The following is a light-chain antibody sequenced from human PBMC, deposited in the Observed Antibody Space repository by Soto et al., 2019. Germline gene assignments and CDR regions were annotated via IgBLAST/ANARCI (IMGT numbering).Light chain of an antibody. CDR1: SSDVGGYNY. J-gene: IGLJ1*01. CDR2: DVS. CDR3: SSYTSSSTYV. Sequence: QSLLTQPAPVSGSPGQAITISCPGTSSDVGGYNYVSWYQQHPGKAPKLMIYDVSNRPSGVSNRFSGSKSGNTASLTISGLQAEDEADYYCSSYTSSSTYVFGTGTKVTVL. V-gene: IGLV2-14*01.